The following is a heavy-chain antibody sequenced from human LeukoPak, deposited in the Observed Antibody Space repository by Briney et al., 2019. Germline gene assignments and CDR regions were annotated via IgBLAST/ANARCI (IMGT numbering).Heavy chain of an antibody. CDR2: ISAYNGNT. D-gene: IGHD2-15*01. V-gene: IGHV1-18*01. J-gene: IGHJ5*02. CDR1: GYRFTSYG. Sequence: EAPVKVSCKASGYRFTSYGITWVRQAPGQGLEWMGWISAYNGNTNYAQKLQGRVTLTTDTSTSTAYMELRSLRSDDTAVYYCAREGYCSGGTCYSTMNWFDPWGQGTLVTVSS. CDR3: AREGYCSGGTCYSTMNWFDP.